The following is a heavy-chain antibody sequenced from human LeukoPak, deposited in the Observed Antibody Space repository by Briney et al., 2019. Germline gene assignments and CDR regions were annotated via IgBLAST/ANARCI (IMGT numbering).Heavy chain of an antibody. D-gene: IGHD2-15*01. J-gene: IGHJ4*02. CDR1: GYTFTSYG. CDR2: ISAYNGNT. CDR3: ARARCSGGSCFSFDY. V-gene: IGHV1-18*01. Sequence: ASVKVSCKASGYTFTSYGISWVRQAPGQGLEWMGWISAYNGNTNYAQKFQGRVTITADKSTSTAYMELRSLRSEDTAVYSCARARCSGGSCFSFDYWGQGTLVTVSS.